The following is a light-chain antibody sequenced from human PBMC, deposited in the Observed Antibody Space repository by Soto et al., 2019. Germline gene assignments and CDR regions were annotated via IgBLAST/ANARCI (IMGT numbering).Light chain of an antibody. V-gene: IGKV1-5*03. CDR1: QTIGTW. CDR3: QQYNSYPVWT. J-gene: IGKJ1*01. CDR2: KAS. Sequence: DIQMTQSPSTLSASVGDRVTITCRASQTIGTWLAWYQQKPGKAPKLLIYKASSLEGGVPSRFSGSGSGTEFTLPISSLQPDDFATYYCQQYNSYPVWTFGPGTKVEI.